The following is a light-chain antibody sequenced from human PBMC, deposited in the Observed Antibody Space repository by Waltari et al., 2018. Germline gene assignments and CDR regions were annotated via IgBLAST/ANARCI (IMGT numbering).Light chain of an antibody. J-gene: IGLJ1*01. Sequence: QSALTQPASWSGSPGQSITISCPGTSSYVGHFNLFSWYQQHPGKAPKLMISAGSKRPSGVSNRFSGSKSGNTASLTISGLQAEDEADYYCCSYAGSSTYVFGTGTKVTVL. CDR1: SSYVGHFNL. CDR2: AGS. CDR3: CSYAGSSTYV. V-gene: IGLV2-23*01.